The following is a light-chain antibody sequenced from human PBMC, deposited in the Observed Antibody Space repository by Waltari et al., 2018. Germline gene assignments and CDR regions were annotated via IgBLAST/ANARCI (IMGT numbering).Light chain of an antibody. V-gene: IGLV2-23*01. CDR1: SSAVGNYNF. Sequence: QSALTQPASVSGSPGQSITISCTGTSSAVGNYNFVSWYQHYPGKAPKVMIYDDNRRPSGVSDRFSGSKSGNTASLTISGVQAEDEADYYCCSYAGSYTWVFGGGTKLTVL. J-gene: IGLJ3*02. CDR3: CSYAGSYTWV. CDR2: DDN.